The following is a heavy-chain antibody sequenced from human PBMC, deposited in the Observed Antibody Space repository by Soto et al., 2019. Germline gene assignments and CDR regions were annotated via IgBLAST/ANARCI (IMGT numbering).Heavy chain of an antibody. CDR1: GGSISSYY. J-gene: IGHJ3*02. CDR3: GEGGGGAFDI. V-gene: IGHV4-59*01. Sequence: QVQLQESGPGLVKPSETLSLTCTVSGGSISSYYWSWIRQPPGKGLEWIGYIYYSGSTNYNPSLKSPGPLSGDTAKDPFSLKVGPVDAWGTGGDLFGEGGGGAFDIWGQGTMVTVSS. CDR2: IYYSGST. D-gene: IGHD3-16*01.